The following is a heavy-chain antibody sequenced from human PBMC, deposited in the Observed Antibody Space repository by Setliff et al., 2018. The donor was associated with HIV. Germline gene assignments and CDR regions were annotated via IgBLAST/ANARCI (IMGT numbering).Heavy chain of an antibody. CDR1: GGSVNSYH. CDR3: GRLSETAMASFDS. CDR2: IYKSGTT. J-gene: IGHJ4*02. Sequence: PSETLSLTCSVSGGSVNSYHWSWIRQPPGKGLEWIGYIYKSGTTNYSPSLQSRVTISAGPSKNQFSLKLTSVTAADTAVYYCGRLSETAMASFDSWGQGILVTVSS. D-gene: IGHD2-21*02. V-gene: IGHV4-59*08.